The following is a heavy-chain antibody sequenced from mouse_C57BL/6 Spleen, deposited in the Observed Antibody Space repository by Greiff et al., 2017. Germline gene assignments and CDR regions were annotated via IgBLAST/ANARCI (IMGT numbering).Heavy chain of an antibody. J-gene: IGHJ2*01. CDR3: ARGDYGSRGYFDY. CDR2: INPNYGTT. D-gene: IGHD1-1*01. CDR1: GYSFPDYN. Sequence: VQLQQSGPELVKPGASVKISCKASGYSFPDYNMNWVKQSNGKSLEWIGVINPNYGTTSYNQKFNGKATLTVDQSTSTAYMQLNSLTSEDSAVYYCARGDYGSRGYFDYWGQGTTLTVSS. V-gene: IGHV1-39*01.